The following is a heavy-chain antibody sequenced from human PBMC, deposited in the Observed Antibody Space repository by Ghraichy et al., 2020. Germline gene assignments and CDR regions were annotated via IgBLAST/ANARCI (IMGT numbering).Heavy chain of an antibody. CDR3: VRHQLGITGLDC. Sequence: GGSLRLSCSASGFTFSSHSFHWVRQAPGKGLEFVSAISSNGDNTFYADSVKGRFTISRDNSKNTLYLQMTSLRVEDTAVFYCVRHQLGITGLDCWSRGTPLTVSS. V-gene: IGHV3-64D*06. CDR1: GFTFSSHS. D-gene: IGHD3-16*01. J-gene: IGHJ4*02. CDR2: ISSNGDNT.